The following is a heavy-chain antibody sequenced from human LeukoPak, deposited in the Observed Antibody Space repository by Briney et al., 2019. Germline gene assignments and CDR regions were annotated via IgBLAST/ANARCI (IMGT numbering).Heavy chain of an antibody. J-gene: IGHJ5*02. CDR3: ARYGSSGWYGTRQYNWFDP. CDR2: IYSSGRT. CDR1: GGSIRSGSYY. D-gene: IGHD6-19*01. Sequence: KTSQTLSLTCTVSGGSIRSGSYYWSWIRQAAGKGLEWIGRIYSSGRTNYNPSLKSRVTISVDTSKNQFSLKLSSVTAADTAVYYCARYGSSGWYGTRQYNWFDPWGQGTLVTVSS. V-gene: IGHV4-61*02.